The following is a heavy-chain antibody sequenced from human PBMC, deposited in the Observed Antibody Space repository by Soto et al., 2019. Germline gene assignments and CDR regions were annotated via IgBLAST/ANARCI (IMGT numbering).Heavy chain of an antibody. CDR3: AAKILGNYPFDY. J-gene: IGHJ4*02. V-gene: IGHV3-23*01. CDR1: GFTFSTYA. CDR2: IGGNGGNI. D-gene: IGHD1-26*01. Sequence: PGGSLRLSCAASGFTFSTYAMAWVRQAPGKGLEWVSSIGGNGGNIDYTDSVKGRFTVSRDNSKNTLYPQMNSLRAEDTAVYYCAAKILGNYPFDYWGQGTLVTVSS.